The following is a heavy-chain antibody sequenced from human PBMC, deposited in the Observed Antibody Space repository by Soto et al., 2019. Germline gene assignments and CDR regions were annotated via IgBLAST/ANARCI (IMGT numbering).Heavy chain of an antibody. CDR1: GGTFSSYA. CDR2: IIPIFGTA. CDR3: ASSGYLYAMDV. D-gene: IGHD3-22*01. Sequence: GASVKVSCKASGGTFSSYAISWVRQAPGQGLEWMGGIIPIFGTANYAQKFQGRVTITADESTSTAYMELSSLRSDYTAVYYCASSGYLYAMDVWGQGTTVTVSS. V-gene: IGHV1-69*13. J-gene: IGHJ6*02.